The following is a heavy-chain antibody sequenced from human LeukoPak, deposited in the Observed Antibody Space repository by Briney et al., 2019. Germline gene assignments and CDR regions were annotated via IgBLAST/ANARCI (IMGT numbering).Heavy chain of an antibody. V-gene: IGHV3-7*01. CDR3: ATYSTRNAREFQS. CDR2: IKTDASEK. J-gene: IGHJ1*01. CDR1: GFIFSNCW. D-gene: IGHD4-11*01. Sequence: GGSLRLSCETSGFIFSNCWMTWVRQAPGKGLEWVANIKTDASEKYYADSVKGRFTISRDNAKMSLYLQMNSLRVEDTAVYYCATYSTRNAREFQSWGQGTLVTISS.